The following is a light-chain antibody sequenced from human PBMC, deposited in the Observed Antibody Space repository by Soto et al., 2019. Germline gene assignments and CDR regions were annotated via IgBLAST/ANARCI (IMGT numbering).Light chain of an antibody. CDR2: DND. Sequence: QSVLTQPPSVSAAPGQKVTISCSGSSSNIGYNFVSWYQQLPGTAPKLLIYDNDMRPSGIPDRFSGSKSGTSATLGITGLQTGDEADYYCGTWDSRLSAVVFGGGTKLTVL. CDR3: GTWDSRLSAVV. CDR1: SSNIGYNF. V-gene: IGLV1-51*01. J-gene: IGLJ2*01.